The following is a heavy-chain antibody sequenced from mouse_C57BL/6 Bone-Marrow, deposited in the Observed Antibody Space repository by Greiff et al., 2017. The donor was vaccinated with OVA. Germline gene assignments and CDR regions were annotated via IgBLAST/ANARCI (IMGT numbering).Heavy chain of an antibody. V-gene: IGHV6-3*01. Sequence: EVKLVESGGGLVQPGGSMKLSCVASGFTFSNYWMNWVRQSPEKGLEWVAQIRLKSDNYATHYAESVKGRFTISRDDSKSSVYLQMNNLRAEDTGIYYCTGLFITTVVPDYWGQGTTLTVSS. CDR2: IRLKSDNYAT. J-gene: IGHJ2*01. CDR1: GFTFSNYW. CDR3: TGLFITTVVPDY. D-gene: IGHD1-1*01.